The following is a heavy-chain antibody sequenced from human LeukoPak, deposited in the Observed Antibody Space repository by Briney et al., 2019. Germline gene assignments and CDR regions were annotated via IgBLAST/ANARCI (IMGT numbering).Heavy chain of an antibody. CDR3: ARERITMVRGVMINWFDP. Sequence: ASVKVSCKASGYTFTGYNMHWVRQAPEQGLEWMGWINPNSGGTNYAQKFQGRVTMTRDTSSSTAYMELSRLRSDDTAVYYCARERITMVRGVMINWFDPWGQGTLVTVSS. CDR2: INPNSGGT. V-gene: IGHV1-2*02. CDR1: GYTFTGYN. J-gene: IGHJ5*02. D-gene: IGHD3-10*01.